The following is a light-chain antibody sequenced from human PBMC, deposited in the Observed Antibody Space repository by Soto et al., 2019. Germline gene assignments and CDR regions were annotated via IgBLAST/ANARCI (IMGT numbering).Light chain of an antibody. J-gene: IGKJ1*01. CDR1: QSINTW. V-gene: IGKV1-5*01. Sequence: DLQMTPSPSTLSASVGDRVTITCRASQSINTWLAWYQQKPGKAPKLLIYDASNLENGVPSRFSGSGSGTEFTLTISSLQPDDFATYYCQQYIIYWTFGQGTKVDSK. CDR2: DAS. CDR3: QQYIIYWT.